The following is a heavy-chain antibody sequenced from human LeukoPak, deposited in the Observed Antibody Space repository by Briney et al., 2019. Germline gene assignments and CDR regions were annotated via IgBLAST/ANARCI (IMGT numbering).Heavy chain of an antibody. J-gene: IGHJ6*03. D-gene: IGHD6-6*01. CDR1: GASMSNYY. Sequence: PSETLSLTCNVSGASMSNYYWVWIRQPPGKGLEWIGSIYHSGTTYSGSTYYNPSLKSRVTISLDTSKNQFSLKLSSVTAADTAIYYCARDFSSSSTVYYYYYMDVWGKGTTVTVSS. CDR3: ARDFSSSSTVYYYYYMDV. V-gene: IGHV4-39*07. CDR2: IYHSGTTYSGST.